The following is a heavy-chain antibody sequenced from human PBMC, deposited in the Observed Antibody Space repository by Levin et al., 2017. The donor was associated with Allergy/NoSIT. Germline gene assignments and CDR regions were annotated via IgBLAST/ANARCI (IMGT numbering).Heavy chain of an antibody. D-gene: IGHD2-21*02. Sequence: SCAASGFTFDDYTMHWVRQAPGKGLEWVSLISWDGGSTYYADSVKGRFTISRDNSKNSLYLQMNSLRTEDTALYYCAKDIRPLCGGDCSFDYWGQGTLVTVSS. CDR1: GFTFDDYT. CDR2: ISWDGGST. CDR3: AKDIRPLCGGDCSFDY. J-gene: IGHJ4*02. V-gene: IGHV3-43*01.